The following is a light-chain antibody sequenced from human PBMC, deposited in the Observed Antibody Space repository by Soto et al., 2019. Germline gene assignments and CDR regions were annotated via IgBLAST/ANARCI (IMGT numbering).Light chain of an antibody. Sequence: DIQLTQSPSFLSASVGDRVTITCRASQGINSYLAWYQQEPGKAPKLLIYAASTLQSGVPSRFSGSGSGTELTLTISSLQPEDFATYYCQQLNSYPQITFGQGTRLEIK. J-gene: IGKJ5*01. V-gene: IGKV1-9*01. CDR3: QQLNSYPQIT. CDR1: QGINSY. CDR2: AAS.